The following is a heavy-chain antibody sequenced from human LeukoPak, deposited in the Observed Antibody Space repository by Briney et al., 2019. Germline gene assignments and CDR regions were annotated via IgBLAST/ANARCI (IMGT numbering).Heavy chain of an antibody. CDR1: GYSISSNCY. J-gene: IGHJ4*02. CDR3: ARNATWRQPGGYFDY. Sequence: SETLSLTCAVSGYSISSNCYWGWLRQLPGKGLEWIGSIYHSGNIYHSGSTYYNPSLKSRVTISVDTSKNQFSLTLTSVTAADTAVYYCARNATWRQPGGYFDYWGQGTLVTVSS. V-gene: IGHV4-38-2*01. D-gene: IGHD5-18*01. CDR2: IYHSGNIYHSGST.